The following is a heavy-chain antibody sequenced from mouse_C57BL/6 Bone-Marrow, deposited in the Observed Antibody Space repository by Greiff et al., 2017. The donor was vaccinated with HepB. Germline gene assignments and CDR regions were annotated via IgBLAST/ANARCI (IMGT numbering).Heavy chain of an antibody. CDR2: IYPGDGDT. CDR1: GYAFSSYW. J-gene: IGHJ2*01. D-gene: IGHD1-1*01. V-gene: IGHV1-80*01. CDR3: ARGSITTVVAPDY. Sequence: VKLMESGAELVKPGASVKISCKASGYAFSSYWMNWVKQRPGKGLEWIGQIYPGDGDTNYNGKFKGKATLTADKSSSTAYMQLSSLTSEDSAVYFCARGSITTVVAPDYWGQGTTLTVSS.